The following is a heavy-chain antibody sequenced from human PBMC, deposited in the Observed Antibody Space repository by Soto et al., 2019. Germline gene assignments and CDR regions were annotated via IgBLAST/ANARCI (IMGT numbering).Heavy chain of an antibody. CDR2: IWYDGSNK. CDR1: GFTFSSYG. D-gene: IGHD2-15*01. CDR3: ARDGYCSGGSCYSVPVFDY. J-gene: IGHJ4*02. V-gene: IGHV3-33*01. Sequence: GGSLRLSCAASGFTFSSYGMHWVRQAPGKGLEWVAVIWYDGSNKYYADTVKGRFTISRDNSKNTLYLQMNSLRAEDTAVYYCARDGYCSGGSCYSVPVFDYWGQGTLVTVSA.